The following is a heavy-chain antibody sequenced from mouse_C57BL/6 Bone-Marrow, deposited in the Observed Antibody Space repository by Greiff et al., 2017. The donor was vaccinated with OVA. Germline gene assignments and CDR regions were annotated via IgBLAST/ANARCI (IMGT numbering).Heavy chain of an antibody. CDR1: GYTFTDYN. CDR2: INPNNGGT. J-gene: IGHJ1*03. V-gene: IGHV1-18*01. CDR3: ARNYGSSHWYFDV. D-gene: IGHD1-1*01. Sequence: VQLQQSGPELVKPGASVKIPCKASGYTFTDYNMDWVKQSHGKSLEWIGDINPNNGGTIYNQKFKGKATLTVDKSSSTAYMELRSLTSEDTAVYYGARNYGSSHWYFDVWGTGTTVTVSS.